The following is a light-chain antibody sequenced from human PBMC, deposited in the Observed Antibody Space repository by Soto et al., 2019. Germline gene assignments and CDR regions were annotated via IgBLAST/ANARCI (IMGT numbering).Light chain of an antibody. Sequence: EIVMTQSPATLSASPGERATLSCRASQSVRSNLAWYQQKPGQAPRLLIYGASNRATGIPDRFSGSGSGTDFTLTINSLEPEDFAVYFCHQRAGWPPTFGGGTKVDIK. V-gene: IGKV3-11*01. CDR1: QSVRSN. J-gene: IGKJ4*01. CDR2: GAS. CDR3: HQRAGWPPT.